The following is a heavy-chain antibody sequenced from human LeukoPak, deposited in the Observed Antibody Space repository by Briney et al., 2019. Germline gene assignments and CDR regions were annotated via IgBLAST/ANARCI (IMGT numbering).Heavy chain of an antibody. D-gene: IGHD6-19*01. CDR1: GYTFTSYG. V-gene: IGHV1-18*04. CDR2: ISAYNGNT. J-gene: IGHJ4*02. Sequence: ASVKVSCKASGYTFTSYGISWVRQAPGQGLEWMGWISAYNGNTNYAQKLQGRVTMTTDTSTSTAYMELRSPRSDDTAVYYCARDLGALAVAGSFDYWGQGTLVTVSS. CDR3: ARDLGALAVAGSFDY.